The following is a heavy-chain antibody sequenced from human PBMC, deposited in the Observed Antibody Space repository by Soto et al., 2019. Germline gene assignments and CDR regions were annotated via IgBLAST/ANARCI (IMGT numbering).Heavy chain of an antibody. V-gene: IGHV1-18*01. CDR1: GYTFTSYG. CDR3: ARAGGYIVVVPDAMRWFAP. CDR2: ISAYNDNT. D-gene: IGHD2-2*01. Sequence: QVQLVQSGAEVKKPGASVKVSCKASGYTFTSYGISWVRQGPGQGLEWMGWISAYNDNTNYAQKLQGRVTMTTDTSASTAYMGLRSPRSDDTAVYYCARAGGYIVVVPDAMRWFAPCGQGTLVTVSS. J-gene: IGHJ5*02.